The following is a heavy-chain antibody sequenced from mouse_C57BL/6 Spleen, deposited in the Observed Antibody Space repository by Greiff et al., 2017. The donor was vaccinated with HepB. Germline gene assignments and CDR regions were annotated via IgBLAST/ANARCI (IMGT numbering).Heavy chain of an antibody. V-gene: IGHV2-2*01. D-gene: IGHD2-14*01. J-gene: IGHJ4*01. CDR1: GFSLTSYG. CDR3: ARTYRRVNAMDY. Sequence: QVQLQQSGPGLVQPSQSLSITCTVSGFSLTSYGVHWVRQSPGKGLEWLGVIWRGGSTDYNAAFISRLSISKDNSKSQVFFKMNSQQADDTAIYYCARTYRRVNAMDYWGQGTSVTVSS. CDR2: IWRGGST.